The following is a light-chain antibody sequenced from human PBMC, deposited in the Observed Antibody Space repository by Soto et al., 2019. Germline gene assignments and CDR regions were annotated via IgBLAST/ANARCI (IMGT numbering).Light chain of an antibody. CDR1: SSDVGVYYF. CDR3: CSYAGSYTHV. CDR2: DVT. Sequence: QSVLAQPRSVSGSPGQSVSISCTGTSSDVGVYYFVSWFQQYPGKAPKLIIYDVTKGPSGVPDRFSGYKSGNTAYLTISGLQTDDEADYYCCSYAGSYTHVFGTGTKVTV. J-gene: IGLJ1*01. V-gene: IGLV2-11*01.